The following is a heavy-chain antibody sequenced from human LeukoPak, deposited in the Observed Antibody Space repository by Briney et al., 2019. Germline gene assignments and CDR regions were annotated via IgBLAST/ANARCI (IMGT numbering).Heavy chain of an antibody. J-gene: IGHJ4*02. CDR3: AKDRPPSLYGTGPWDS. Sequence: AGGSLRLSCAASGFTFTNYAMSWVRQAPGKGLEWVSSIGSSGGSTYYADSVKGRFTISRDNSKNTLYLQMNSLRAEDTAVYYCAKDRPPSLYGTGPWDSWGQGTLVTVSS. CDR2: IGSSGGST. D-gene: IGHD3-10*01. V-gene: IGHV3-23*01. CDR1: GFTFTNYA.